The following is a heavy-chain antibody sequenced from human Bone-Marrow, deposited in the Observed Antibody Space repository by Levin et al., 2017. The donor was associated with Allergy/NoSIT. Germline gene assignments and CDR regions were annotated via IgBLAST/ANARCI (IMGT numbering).Heavy chain of an antibody. V-gene: IGHV1-69*13. CDR2: VIPIFGPA. CDR3: SKVADYGDVYYFYAMDV. CDR1: GGIFSTSG. D-gene: IGHD4-17*01. J-gene: IGHJ6*02. Sequence: SVKVSCKASGGIFSTSGISWVRQAAGQGLDWMGGVIPIFGPAKYAEKFQGRVSITADESTKTFYMELHSLTSEDTAVYYCSKVADYGDVYYFYAMDVWGQGTTVTVSS.